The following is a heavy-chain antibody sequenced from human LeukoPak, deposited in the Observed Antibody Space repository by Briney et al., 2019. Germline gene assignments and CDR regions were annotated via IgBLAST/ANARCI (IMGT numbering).Heavy chain of an antibody. CDR3: ARLRYYDSSGYTYYFDY. CDR1: GGSISSSSYY. CDR2: IYYSGST. Sequence: SETLSLTCTVSGGSISSSSYYWGWIRQPPGKGLEWIGSIYYSGSTYYNPSLKSRVTISVDTSKNQFSLKLSSVTAADTAMYYCARLRYYDSSGYTYYFDYWGQGTLVTVSS. D-gene: IGHD3-22*01. V-gene: IGHV4-39*01. J-gene: IGHJ4*02.